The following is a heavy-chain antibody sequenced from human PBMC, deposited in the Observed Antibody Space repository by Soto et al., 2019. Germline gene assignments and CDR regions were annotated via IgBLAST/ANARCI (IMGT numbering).Heavy chain of an antibody. CDR2: ISAYNGNT. CDR3: ARDEGCTNGVCYLPSNFDY. CDR1: GYTFTSYG. D-gene: IGHD2-8*01. Sequence: GASVKVSCKASGYTFTSYGVSWVRQAPGQGLEWMGWISAYNGNTNYAQKLQGRVTMTTDTSTSTAYMELRSLRSDDTAVYYCARDEGCTNGVCYLPSNFDYWGQGTLVTVSS. J-gene: IGHJ4*02. V-gene: IGHV1-18*01.